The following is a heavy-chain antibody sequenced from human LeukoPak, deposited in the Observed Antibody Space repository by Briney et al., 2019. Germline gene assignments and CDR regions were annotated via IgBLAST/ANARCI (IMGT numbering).Heavy chain of an antibody. V-gene: IGHV3-30*04. CDR1: GFTFSSYA. D-gene: IGHD3-9*01. CDR2: ISYDGSNK. Sequence: GGSLRLSCAASGFTFSSYAMHWVRQAPGKGLEWVAVISYDGSNKYYADSVKGRFTIYRDNSKNTLYLQMNSLRAEDTAVYYCARTLGYFDWYDYWGQGTLVTVSS. CDR3: ARTLGYFDWYDY. J-gene: IGHJ4*02.